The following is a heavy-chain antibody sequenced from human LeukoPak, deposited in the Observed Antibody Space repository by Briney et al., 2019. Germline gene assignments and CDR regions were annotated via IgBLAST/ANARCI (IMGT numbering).Heavy chain of an antibody. CDR1: GVTVSSNY. Sequence: GGSLRLSCAASGVTVSSNYMNWVRQAPGKGLKWVSVIYSGGSTGYADSVKGRFTISRDNSKNTLYLQMNRLRAEDTAVYYCARDYTAYRYSSSWYGVLEFNWFDPWGQGTLVTVSS. D-gene: IGHD6-13*01. CDR2: IYSGGST. J-gene: IGHJ5*02. CDR3: ARDYTAYRYSSSWYGVLEFNWFDP. V-gene: IGHV3-53*01.